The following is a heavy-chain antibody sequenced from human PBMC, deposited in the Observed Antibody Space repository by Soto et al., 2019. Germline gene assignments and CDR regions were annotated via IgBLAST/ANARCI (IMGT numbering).Heavy chain of an antibody. CDR3: ARPGYSSSWGYYYYYMDV. J-gene: IGHJ6*03. D-gene: IGHD6-13*01. CDR1: GYTFTSYA. CDR2: INAGNGNT. Sequence: ASVKVSCKASGYTFTSYAMHWVRQAPGQRLEWMGWINAGNGNTKYSQKLQGRVTITRDTSASTAYMELSSLRSEDTAVYYCARPGYSSSWGYYYYYMDVWGKGTTVTVSS. V-gene: IGHV1-3*01.